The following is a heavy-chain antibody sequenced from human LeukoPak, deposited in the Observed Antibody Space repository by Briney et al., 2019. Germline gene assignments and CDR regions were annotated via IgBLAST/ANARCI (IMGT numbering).Heavy chain of an antibody. CDR2: IYYSGST. Sequence: ETLSLTCTVSGGSISSYYWSWIRQPPGKGLEWIGYIYYSGSTNYNPSLKSRVTISVDTSKNQFSLKLSSVTAADTAVYYCARWARGVTAATEYFQHWGQGTLVTVTS. CDR3: ARWARGVTAATEYFQH. V-gene: IGHV4-59*01. J-gene: IGHJ1*01. D-gene: IGHD2-21*02. CDR1: GGSISSYY.